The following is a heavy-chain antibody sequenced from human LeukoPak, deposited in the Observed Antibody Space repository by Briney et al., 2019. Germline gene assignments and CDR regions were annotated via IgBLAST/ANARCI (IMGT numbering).Heavy chain of an antibody. J-gene: IGHJ6*03. D-gene: IGHD6-13*01. CDR2: IYYSGST. CDR3: ARTTEAHSWRTRYYDYYMDV. CDR1: GYSISSGYY. Sequence: SETPSLTCTVSGYSISSGYYWCWIRQPPGKGLEWIGYIYYSGSTNYNPSLKSRVTISVDTSKNQFSLKLSSVTAADTAVYYCARTTEAHSWRTRYYDYYMDVWGKGTTVTVSS. V-gene: IGHV4-61*01.